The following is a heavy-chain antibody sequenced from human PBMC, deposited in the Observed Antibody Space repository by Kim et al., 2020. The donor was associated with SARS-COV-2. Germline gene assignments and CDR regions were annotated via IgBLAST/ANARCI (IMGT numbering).Heavy chain of an antibody. CDR3: ARLSPGTYYFDY. Sequence: SPSFQGQVTISADKSISTAYLQWSSLKASDTAMYYCARLSPGTYYFDYWGQGTLVTVSS. J-gene: IGHJ4*02. D-gene: IGHD6-13*01. V-gene: IGHV5-51*01.